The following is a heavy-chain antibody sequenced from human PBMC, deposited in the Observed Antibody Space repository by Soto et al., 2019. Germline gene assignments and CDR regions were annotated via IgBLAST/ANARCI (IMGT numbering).Heavy chain of an antibody. CDR1: GGYFSGYY. J-gene: IGHJ4*02. Sequence: QVQLQQWGAGLLKPSETLSLTCAVYGGYFSGYYWSWIRQPPGKGMEWIGEINHSGSTNYNPSLPSRVTISVDTSKNQFSRKRSSVTAADTAVYYCANQHGYSYGYRNFDYWGQGTLVTVSS. CDR3: ANQHGYSYGYRNFDY. D-gene: IGHD5-18*01. CDR2: INHSGST. V-gene: IGHV4-34*01.